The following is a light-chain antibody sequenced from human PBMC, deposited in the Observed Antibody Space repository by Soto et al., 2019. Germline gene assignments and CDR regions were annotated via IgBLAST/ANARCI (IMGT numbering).Light chain of an antibody. V-gene: IGLV3-21*02. CDR3: QVWDGSADPWV. Sequence: SYELTQPPSVSVAPGQTARITCGGSNIGKKSVYWHQQRPGQAPVVVIYSDNDRPSGIPERFSGSNSGNMATLTISRVEAGDEADYYCQVWDGSADPWVFGGGTKLTVL. J-gene: IGLJ3*02. CDR1: NIGKKS. CDR2: SDN.